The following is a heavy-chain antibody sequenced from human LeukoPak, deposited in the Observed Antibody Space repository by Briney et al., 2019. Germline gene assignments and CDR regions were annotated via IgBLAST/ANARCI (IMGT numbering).Heavy chain of an antibody. D-gene: IGHD3-22*01. Sequence: GGSLRLSCAASGFTFSSYAMSWVRQAPGKGLEWVSAISGSGGSTYYADSVKGRFTISRDNSKNTLYLQMNSLRAEDTAVYYCAKDSANHINYYDSSGFDYWGQGTLVTVSS. CDR2: ISGSGGST. CDR1: GFTFSSYA. V-gene: IGHV3-23*01. J-gene: IGHJ4*02. CDR3: AKDSANHINYYDSSGFDY.